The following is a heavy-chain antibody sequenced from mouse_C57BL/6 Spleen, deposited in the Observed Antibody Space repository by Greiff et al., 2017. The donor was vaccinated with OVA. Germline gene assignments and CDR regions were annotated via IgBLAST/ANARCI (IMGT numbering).Heavy chain of an antibody. D-gene: IGHD2-2*01. CDR1: GYTFTSYG. CDR2: IYPRSGNT. Sequence: QVQLQQSGAELVRPGASVKLSCKASGYTFTSYGMSWVKQRTGQGLEWIGEIYPRSGNTYYNEKFKGTATLTADKSSSTAYMELRSLTSEDSAVYFCARVGLRRGYFDYWGQGTTLTVSS. J-gene: IGHJ2*01. CDR3: ARVGLRRGYFDY. V-gene: IGHV1-81*01.